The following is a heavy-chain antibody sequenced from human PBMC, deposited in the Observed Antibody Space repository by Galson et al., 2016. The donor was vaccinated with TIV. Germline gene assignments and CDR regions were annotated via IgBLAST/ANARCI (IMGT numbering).Heavy chain of an antibody. CDR1: GGSLSGYY. Sequence: ETLSLTCAVYGGSLSGYYWSWIRQSPGKGLEWIGEINHRGITNYNPSLKSRVAISVDTSKNQFSLKVRSVNAADTAVYYCARYSNDEGDAYGFAYWGQGTLVTVSS. CDR3: ARYSNDEGDAYGFAY. CDR2: INHRGIT. J-gene: IGHJ4*02. D-gene: IGHD1-1*01. V-gene: IGHV4-34*01.